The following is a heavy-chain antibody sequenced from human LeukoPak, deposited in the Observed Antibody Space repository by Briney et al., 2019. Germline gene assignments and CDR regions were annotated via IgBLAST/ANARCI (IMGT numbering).Heavy chain of an antibody. J-gene: IGHJ4*02. CDR2: IYYSGST. Sequence: PSETLSLTCAVSGGSISSYYWSWIRQPPGKGLEWIGYIYYSGSTYYNPSLKSRVTISVDTSKSQFSLKLTSVTAADTAVYYCARAKGVGGPYYFDYWGQGTLVTVSS. V-gene: IGHV4-59*08. CDR3: ARAKGVGGPYYFDY. CDR1: GGSISSYY. D-gene: IGHD3-16*01.